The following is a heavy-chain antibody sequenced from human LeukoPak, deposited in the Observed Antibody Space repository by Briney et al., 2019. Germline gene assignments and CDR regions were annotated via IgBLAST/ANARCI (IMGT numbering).Heavy chain of an antibody. J-gene: IGHJ4*02. D-gene: IGHD1-26*01. CDR3: AADVTGARDN. CDR2: INSDGSST. Sequence: GGSLRLSCVASGFTFRSYWMHWLRQAPGKGLVWVSRINSDGSSTSYADSVKGRFTISRDNAKNTLYLQMNGLRAEDTAVYYCAADVTGARDNWGQGTLVTVSS. CDR1: GFTFRSYW. V-gene: IGHV3-74*01.